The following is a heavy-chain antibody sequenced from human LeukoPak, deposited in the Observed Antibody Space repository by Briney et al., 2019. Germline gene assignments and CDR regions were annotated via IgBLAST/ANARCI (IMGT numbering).Heavy chain of an antibody. Sequence: SETLSLTCTVSGDSIKNNNYYWSWIRQPAETGLEWIGRIYTSGSTIYSPSLKSRLTISIDTSKNQFSLRLTSVTGADTAVYYCASGNTLNGLDDWGQGTLVTVSS. CDR1: GDSIKNNNYY. CDR2: IYTSGST. D-gene: IGHD2/OR15-2a*01. CDR3: ASGNTLNGLDD. J-gene: IGHJ4*02. V-gene: IGHV4-61*02.